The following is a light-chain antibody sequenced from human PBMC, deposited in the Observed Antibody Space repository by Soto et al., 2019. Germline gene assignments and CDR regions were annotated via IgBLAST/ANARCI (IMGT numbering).Light chain of an antibody. CDR1: QSVLYSSNNKNY. CDR2: WAS. Sequence: DIVMTQSPDSLAVSLGERATINCKSSQSVLYSSNNKNYLAWYQQKPGQPPKLLIDWASTRESGVPDRFSGSGSGTDFTLTISSLQAEDVAVYSCQQYYSTPYTFGQGTKLEIK. CDR3: QQYYSTPYT. V-gene: IGKV4-1*01. J-gene: IGKJ2*01.